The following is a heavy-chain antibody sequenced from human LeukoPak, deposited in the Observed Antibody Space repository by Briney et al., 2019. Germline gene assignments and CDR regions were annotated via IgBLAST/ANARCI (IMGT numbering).Heavy chain of an antibody. CDR1: GLTFSSYA. J-gene: IGHJ4*02. V-gene: IGHV3-30*18. D-gene: IGHD3-16*01. CDR2: VSYDGTKK. CDR3: TKAYGPRSAYYFDY. Sequence: GGSLRLSCAASGLTFSSYAMHWVRQAPGKGLEWVAFVSYDGTKKYYADSVKGRFTISRDNSKNTLYLQMNSLRAEDTAVYYCTKAYGPRSAYYFDYWGQGTLVTVSS.